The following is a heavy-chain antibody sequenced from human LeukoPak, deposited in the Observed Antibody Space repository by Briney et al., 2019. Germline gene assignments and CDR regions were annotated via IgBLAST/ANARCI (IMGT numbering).Heavy chain of an antibody. CDR3: ARVQLLWFGESPLNWFDP. J-gene: IGHJ5*02. D-gene: IGHD3-10*01. CDR1: GYSFTSYW. V-gene: IGHV5-51*01. CDR2: IYPGDSDT. Sequence: GESLKISCKGSGYSFTSYWIGWVRQMPGKGLEWMGIIYPGDSDTRYSPSFQGQVTISADKTISTAYLQWSSLKASDTAMYYCARVQLLWFGESPLNWFDPWGQGTLVTVSS.